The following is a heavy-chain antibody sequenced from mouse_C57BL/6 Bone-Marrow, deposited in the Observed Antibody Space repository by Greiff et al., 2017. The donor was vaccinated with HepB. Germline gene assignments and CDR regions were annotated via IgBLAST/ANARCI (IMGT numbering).Heavy chain of an antibody. CDR3: ARYGGSHFDY. Sequence: VQLQQSGAELVKPGASVKLSCKASGYTFTSYWMHWVKQRPGQGLEWIGMIHPNSGSTNYNEKFKSKATLTVDKSSSTAYMQLSSLTSEDSAVYYCARYGGSHFDYWGQGTTLTVSS. CDR2: IHPNSGST. CDR1: GYTFTSYW. J-gene: IGHJ2*01. D-gene: IGHD1-1*01. V-gene: IGHV1-64*01.